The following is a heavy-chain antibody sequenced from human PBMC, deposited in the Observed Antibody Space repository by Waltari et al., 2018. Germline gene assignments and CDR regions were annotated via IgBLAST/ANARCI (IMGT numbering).Heavy chain of an antibody. CDR2: IIPIFGTA. J-gene: IGHJ6*02. CDR3: ARPRVGATTYYYYGMDV. CDR1: GGTFSSYD. V-gene: IGHV1-69*13. Sequence: QVQLVQSGAEVKKPGSSVKVSCKASGGTFSSYDIRWVRQAPGQGLGWMGGIIPIFGTANYAQKFQGRVTITADESTSTAYMELSSLRSEDTAVYYCARPRVGATTYYYYGMDVWGQGTTVTVSS. D-gene: IGHD1-26*01.